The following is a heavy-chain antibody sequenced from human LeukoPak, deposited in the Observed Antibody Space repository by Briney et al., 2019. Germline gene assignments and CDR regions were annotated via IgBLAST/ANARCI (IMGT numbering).Heavy chain of an antibody. D-gene: IGHD6-6*01. V-gene: IGHV1-2*02. CDR2: INPNSGGT. CDR1: GYTFTDYY. Sequence: ASVKVSCKASGYTFTDYYMHWVRQAPGQGLDWMGWINPNSGGTNFAQKFQGRVAMTRDTSISTAYLALGSLRSDDTAVYFCARARWQLVPYFDSWGQGTLVTVSS. CDR3: ARARWQLVPYFDS. J-gene: IGHJ4*02.